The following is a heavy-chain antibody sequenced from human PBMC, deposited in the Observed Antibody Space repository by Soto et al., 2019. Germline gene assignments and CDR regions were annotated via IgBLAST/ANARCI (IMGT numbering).Heavy chain of an antibody. D-gene: IGHD6-13*01. J-gene: IGHJ4*02. CDR3: ARGSRKQQLDFDY. V-gene: IGHV4-31*03. CDR1: GGSISSGGYY. Sequence: QVQLQESGPGLVKPSQTLSLTCTVSGGSISSGGYYWSWIRQHPGKGLEWIGYIYYSGGTYYNPSLKSRVTISVDTSKNQFSLKLSSVTAADTAVYYCARGSRKQQLDFDYWGQGTLVTVSS. CDR2: IYYSGGT.